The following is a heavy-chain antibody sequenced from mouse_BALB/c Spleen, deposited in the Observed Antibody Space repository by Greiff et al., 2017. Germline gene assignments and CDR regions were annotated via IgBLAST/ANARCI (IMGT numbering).Heavy chain of an antibody. Sequence: EVHLVESGGDLVKPGGSLKLSCAASGFTFSSYGMSWVRQTPDKRLEWVATISSGGSYTYYPDSVKGRFTISRDNAKNTLYLQMSSLKSEDTAMYYCARQGGLLRERSFDYWGQGTTLTVSS. CDR2: ISSGGSYT. CDR1: GFTFSSYG. J-gene: IGHJ2*01. V-gene: IGHV5-6*01. D-gene: IGHD2-3*01. CDR3: ARQGGLLRERSFDY.